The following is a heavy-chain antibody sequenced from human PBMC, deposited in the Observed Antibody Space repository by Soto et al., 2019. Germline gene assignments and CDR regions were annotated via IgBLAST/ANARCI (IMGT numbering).Heavy chain of an antibody. CDR2: IYHSGTT. V-gene: IGHV4-4*02. CDR1: GGSISKTNW. Sequence: QVPLQESGPGLVKPSETLSLTCVVSGGSISKTNWWSWVRQPPGKGLEWIGEIYHSGTTHYSPSLQSRVTISVDMSKNHFSLRLSSVTAADTAIYYCAFPATADFDYWGRGTLVTVSS. CDR3: AFPATADFDY. J-gene: IGHJ4*02. D-gene: IGHD6-13*01.